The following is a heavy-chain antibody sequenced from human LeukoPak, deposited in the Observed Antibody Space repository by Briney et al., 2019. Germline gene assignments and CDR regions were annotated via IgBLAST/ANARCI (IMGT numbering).Heavy chain of an antibody. CDR3: ARDYYGDSLNLDY. V-gene: IGHV3-7*01. D-gene: IGHD4-17*01. CDR1: GFTFSSYW. J-gene: IGHJ4*02. CDR2: IKQDGSEK. Sequence: PGGSLRLSCAASGFTFSSYWMSWVRQAPGKGLEWVANIKQDGSEKYYVDSVKGRFTISRDNAKNSLYLQMNSLRAEDTAVYYCARDYYGDSLNLDYWGQGTLVTVSS.